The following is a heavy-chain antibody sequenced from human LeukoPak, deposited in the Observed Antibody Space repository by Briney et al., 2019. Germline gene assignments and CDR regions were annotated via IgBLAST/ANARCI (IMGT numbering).Heavy chain of an antibody. CDR2: IKQDGSEK. D-gene: IGHD5-18*01. CDR1: GFTFSSYW. CDR3: AKDSASGYSYGFWDY. Sequence: GGSLRLSCAASGFTFSSYWMSWVRQAPGKGLEWVANIKQDGSEKYYVDSVKGRFTISRDNSKNTLYLQMNSLRAEDTAVYYCAKDSASGYSYGFWDYWGQGTLVTVSS. J-gene: IGHJ4*02. V-gene: IGHV3-7*03.